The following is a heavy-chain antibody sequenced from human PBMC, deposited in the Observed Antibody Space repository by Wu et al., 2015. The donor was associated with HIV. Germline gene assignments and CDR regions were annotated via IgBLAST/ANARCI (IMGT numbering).Heavy chain of an antibody. V-gene: IGHV1-2*02. CDR3: ARDSSVPSGRDRNWLDP. J-gene: IGHJ5*02. CDR1: GYTFNDYY. CDR2: INPKSGDI. Sequence: QVHLVQSGPEMKKPGASVKVSCKASGYTFNDYYIHWVRQAPGQGLEWLGWINPKSGDIKYAQGFQDRVIMTKETSITTASIQLTRLTSDDTAVYYCARDSSVPSGRDRNWLDPWGQGTLVTVSS. D-gene: IGHD3-10*01.